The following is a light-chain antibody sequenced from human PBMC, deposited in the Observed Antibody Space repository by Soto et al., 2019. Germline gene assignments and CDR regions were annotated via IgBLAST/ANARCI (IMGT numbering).Light chain of an antibody. Sequence: DVQVTQHQSSLSASVGDRVTITCQASQNINNYLNWYQQKPGRAPKLLIYDASNLEAGVPSRFRGSGSGTDFTFTISRLQPEDIATYYCQQYENLPTFGQGTRLEVK. V-gene: IGKV1-33*01. CDR1: QNINNY. J-gene: IGKJ5*01. CDR2: DAS. CDR3: QQYENLPT.